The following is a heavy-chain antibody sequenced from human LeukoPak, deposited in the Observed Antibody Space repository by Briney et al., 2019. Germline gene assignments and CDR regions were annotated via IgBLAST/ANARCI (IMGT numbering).Heavy chain of an antibody. CDR3: ARGFPPGSGSRGSHAFDV. V-gene: IGHV4-34*01. CDR1: EKSFSAYY. J-gene: IGHJ3*01. CDR2: MNYGGST. Sequence: SDTLSLICAVSEKSFSAYYWNWIRQSPGKGLEWIGEMNYGGSTKYNPSLEGRGTILIDTSKNQYSLKLTSVTVADSAVYYCARGFPPGSGSRGSHAFDVWGQGTMVTVSS. D-gene: IGHD6-19*01.